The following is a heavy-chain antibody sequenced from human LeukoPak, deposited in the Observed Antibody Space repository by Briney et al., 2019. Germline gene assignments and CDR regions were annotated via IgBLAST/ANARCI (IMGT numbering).Heavy chain of an antibody. CDR1: GLTLSSEE. Sequence: SGGSLRLSCAASGLTLSSEEMNWVRQTPGKVLEWVSYISGSGSIIYYGDSVRGRFPISRDNAKNSLYLQMNSLRAEDTALYYCARSRTEGGDNDAFDICGPGTLVTVSS. J-gene: IGHJ3*02. CDR2: ISGSGSII. D-gene: IGHD4-17*01. V-gene: IGHV3-48*03. CDR3: ARSRTEGGDNDAFDI.